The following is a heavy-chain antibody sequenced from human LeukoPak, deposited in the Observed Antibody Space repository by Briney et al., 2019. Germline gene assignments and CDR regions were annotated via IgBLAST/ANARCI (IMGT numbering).Heavy chain of an antibody. CDR2: ISAYNGNT. J-gene: IGHJ4*02. CDR3: ARDDSLGGSYFGGDY. Sequence: ASVKVSCKASGYTFTGYGISWVRQAPGQGLEWMGWISAYNGNTNYAQKLQGRVTMTTDTSTSTAYMELRSLRSDDTAVYYCARDDSLGGSYFGGDYWGQGTLVTVSS. V-gene: IGHV1-18*01. D-gene: IGHD1-26*01. CDR1: GYTFTGYG.